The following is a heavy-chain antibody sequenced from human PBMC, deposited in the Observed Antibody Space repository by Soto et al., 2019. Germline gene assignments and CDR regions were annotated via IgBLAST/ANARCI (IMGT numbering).Heavy chain of an antibody. D-gene: IGHD4-17*01. CDR1: GYTFTTYG. Sequence: QVQLVQSGAEVKKPGASVKVSCKASGYTFTTYGITWVRQAPGQGLEWMGWISAYSGNTNNAQKLQGSLTVTTDTSTNTAYMDLRSLRSDDTAVYYCARVVKAGDYGDYGRYYFDYWGHGTLVTVSS. CDR3: ARVVKAGDYGDYGRYYFDY. CDR2: ISAYSGNT. V-gene: IGHV1-18*04. J-gene: IGHJ4*01.